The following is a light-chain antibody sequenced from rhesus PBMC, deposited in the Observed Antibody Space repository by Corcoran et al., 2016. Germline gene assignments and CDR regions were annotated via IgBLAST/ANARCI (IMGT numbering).Light chain of an antibody. Sequence: DIQMTQSPSSLSASVGDRVTITCRASENVNNYLNWYQQKPGKAPKFLIYKASTLQSGVPSRVSGSGSGTDDTFTISSLQPEDVATYYCQHGYGTPYSFGQGTKVEIK. CDR3: QHGYGTPYS. J-gene: IGKJ2*01. CDR2: KAS. V-gene: IGKV1-74*01. CDR1: ENVNNY.